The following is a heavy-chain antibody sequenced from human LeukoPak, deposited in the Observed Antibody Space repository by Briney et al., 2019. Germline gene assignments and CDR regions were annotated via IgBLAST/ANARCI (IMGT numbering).Heavy chain of an antibody. CDR1: GGSISSYY. J-gene: IGHJ4*02. Sequence: SETLSLTCTVSGGSISSYYWSWIRQPPGKGLEWIGYIYYSGSTNYNPSLKSRVTISVDTPKNQFSLKLSSVTAADTAVYYCARHDSSGYYSLFDYWGQGTLVTVSS. CDR3: ARHDSSGYYSLFDY. CDR2: IYYSGST. D-gene: IGHD3-22*01. V-gene: IGHV4-59*01.